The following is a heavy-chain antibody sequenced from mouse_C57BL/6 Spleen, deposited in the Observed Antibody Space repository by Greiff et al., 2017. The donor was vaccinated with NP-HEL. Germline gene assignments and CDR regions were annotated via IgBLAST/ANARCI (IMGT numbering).Heavy chain of an antibody. Sequence: VQLQQSGPELVKPGASVKISCKASGYAFSSSWMNWVKQRPGKGLEWIGRIYPGDGDTNYNGKFKGKATLTADKSSITAYMQLSSLTSEDSAVYFCARSHRDYYFDCWGQGTTLTVSS. D-gene: IGHD6-1*01. J-gene: IGHJ2*01. CDR3: ARSHRDYYFDC. CDR2: IYPGDGDT. V-gene: IGHV1-82*01. CDR1: GYAFSSSW.